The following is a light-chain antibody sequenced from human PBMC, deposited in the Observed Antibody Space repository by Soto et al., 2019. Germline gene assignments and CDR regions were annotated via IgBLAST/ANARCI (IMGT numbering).Light chain of an antibody. V-gene: IGLV2-23*01. CDR1: RSDVGSYAL. J-gene: IGLJ1*01. CDR3: YSYADDSLYG. Sequence: QSALTQPASVSGSPGQSITISCTGTRSDVGSYALVSWYQHHPGKVTKLMVYEGTKRPSGVSDRFSGSKSGNTASLTISWIQAEDEDDYYCYSYADDSLYGFGTGTKLTVL. CDR2: EGT.